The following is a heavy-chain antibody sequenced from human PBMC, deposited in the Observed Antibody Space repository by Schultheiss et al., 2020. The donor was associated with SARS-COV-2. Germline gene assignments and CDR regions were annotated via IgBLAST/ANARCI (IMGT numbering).Heavy chain of an antibody. CDR1: GFTFSSYA. J-gene: IGHJ3*02. Sequence: GGSLRLSCAASGFTFSSYAMHWVRQAPGKGLEWVALISYDGSNKYYADSVKGRFTISRDNSKNTLYLQMNSLRAEDTAVYYCAREGSLTMIGAFDIWGQGTMVTVSS. D-gene: IGHD3-22*01. V-gene: IGHV3-30*01. CDR2: ISYDGSNK. CDR3: AREGSLTMIGAFDI.